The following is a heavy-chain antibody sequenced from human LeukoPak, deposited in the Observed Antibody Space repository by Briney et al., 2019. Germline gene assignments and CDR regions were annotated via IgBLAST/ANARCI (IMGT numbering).Heavy chain of an antibody. CDR1: GGSISNYY. CDR2: IYTGGST. V-gene: IGHV4-4*07. Sequence: SETLSLTCGVSGGSISNYYWSWIRQPAGNGLEWLGRIYTGGSTNYNPSLKSRVTMSVDTSKNQFSLKLSSVTAADTAVYYCARGAEYYAIWRGYASYSDYWGQGISVTVSS. J-gene: IGHJ4*02. CDR3: ARGAEYYAIWRGYASYSDY. D-gene: IGHD3-3*01.